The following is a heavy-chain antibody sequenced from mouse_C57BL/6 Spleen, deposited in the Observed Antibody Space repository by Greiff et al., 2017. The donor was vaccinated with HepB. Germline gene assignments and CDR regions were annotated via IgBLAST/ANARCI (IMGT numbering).Heavy chain of an antibody. V-gene: IGHV3-6*01. CDR1: GYSITSGYY. D-gene: IGHD2-3*01. Sequence: EVQLVESGPGLVKPSQSLSLTCSVTGYSITSGYYWNWIRQFPGNKLEWMGYISYDGSNNYNPSLKNRISITRDTSKNQFFLKLNSVTTEDTATYYCAREEIYDGYPFAYWGQGTLVTVSA. J-gene: IGHJ3*01. CDR3: AREEIYDGYPFAY. CDR2: ISYDGSN.